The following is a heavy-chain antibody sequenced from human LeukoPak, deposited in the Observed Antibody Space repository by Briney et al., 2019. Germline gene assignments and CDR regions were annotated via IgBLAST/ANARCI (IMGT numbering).Heavy chain of an antibody. Sequence: GGSLRLSCAASGFTFSSYAMSWVRQAPGKGLEWVAVIWYDGSNKYYADSVKGRFTISRDNSKNTLYLQMNSLRAEDTAVYYCARGNFYGGNSKGVFGYWGQGTLVTVSS. V-gene: IGHV3-33*08. CDR3: ARGNFYGGNSKGVFGY. D-gene: IGHD4-23*01. J-gene: IGHJ4*02. CDR2: IWYDGSNK. CDR1: GFTFSSYA.